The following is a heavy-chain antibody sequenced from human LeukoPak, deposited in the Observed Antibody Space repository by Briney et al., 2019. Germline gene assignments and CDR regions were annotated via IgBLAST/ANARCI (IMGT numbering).Heavy chain of an antibody. Sequence: QPGGSLRLSCAASGFTFSSYWMHWVRQAPGKGLVWVSRINSDGSSTSYADSVKGRFTISRDNAKNTLYLQMNSLRAEDTAVYYCARDLTVAVYYYYYYGMDVWGQGTTVTVSS. V-gene: IGHV3-74*01. D-gene: IGHD6-19*01. J-gene: IGHJ6*02. CDR1: GFTFSSYW. CDR2: INSDGSST. CDR3: ARDLTVAVYYYYYYGMDV.